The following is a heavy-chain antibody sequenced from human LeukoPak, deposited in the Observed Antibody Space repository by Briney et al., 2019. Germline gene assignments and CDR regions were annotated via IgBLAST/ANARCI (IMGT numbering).Heavy chain of an antibody. CDR1: GFTFSSSW. J-gene: IGHJ6*02. Sequence: GGSLRLSCAASGFTFSSSWMSWVRQAPEKGLEWVANIKPDGSEEHSVDSVKGRFTISRDNSKNSLYLQMNSLRPEDTALYFCARSGSYYDVPLGDYYYYAMDVWGPGTTVTVSS. CDR3: ARSGSYYDVPLGDYYYYAMDV. D-gene: IGHD3-10*01. V-gene: IGHV3-7*03. CDR2: IKPDGSEE.